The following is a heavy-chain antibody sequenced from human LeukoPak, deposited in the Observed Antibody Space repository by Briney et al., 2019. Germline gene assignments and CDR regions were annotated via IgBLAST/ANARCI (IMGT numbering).Heavy chain of an antibody. V-gene: IGHV1-69*01. CDR3: ARDPSIAAAGTDAFDI. J-gene: IGHJ3*02. Sequence: GASVKVSCKASGGTFSSYAISWVRQAPGQGLEWMGGIIPIFGTANYAQKFQGRVTITADESTSTAYMELSSLRSEDTAVYYCARDPSIAAAGTDAFDIWGQGTMVTVSS. CDR2: IIPIFGTA. D-gene: IGHD6-13*01. CDR1: GGTFSSYA.